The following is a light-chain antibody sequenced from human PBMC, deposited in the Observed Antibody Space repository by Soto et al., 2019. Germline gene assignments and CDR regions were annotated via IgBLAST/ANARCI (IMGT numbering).Light chain of an antibody. Sequence: QSVLTQPASVSGSPGQSVTISCTGTSXDVGGYNYVSWYQQHPGKAPKLMIYEVSNRPSGVSNRFSGSKSGNTASLTISGLQAEDEADYYCSSYTSSSILFGTGTKVTVL. CDR1: SXDVGGYNY. V-gene: IGLV2-14*01. CDR2: EVS. CDR3: SSYTSSSIL. J-gene: IGLJ1*01.